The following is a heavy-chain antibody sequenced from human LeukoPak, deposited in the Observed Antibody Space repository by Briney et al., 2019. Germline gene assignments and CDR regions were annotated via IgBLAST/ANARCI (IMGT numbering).Heavy chain of an antibody. V-gene: IGHV3-48*04. D-gene: IGHD5-12*01. CDR2: ISSLSGTI. CDR3: ARDLVDIVATMGGAFDY. CDR1: GFTFSSYA. J-gene: IGHJ4*02. Sequence: GGSLRLSCGASGFTFSSYAMNWVRQAPGEGLEWVSYISSLSGTIYYADSVKGRFTISRDNAKNSLYLQMNSLRAEDTAVYYCARDLVDIVATMGGAFDYWGQGTLVTVSS.